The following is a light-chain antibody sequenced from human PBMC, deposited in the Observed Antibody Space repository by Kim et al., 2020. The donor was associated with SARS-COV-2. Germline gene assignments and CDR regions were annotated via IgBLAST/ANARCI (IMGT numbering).Light chain of an antibody. CDR3: QSYDSSLSALV. J-gene: IGLJ2*01. V-gene: IGLV1-40*01. Sequence: RVPISCTGGSSNIGAGYDVHWYQQLPGTAPKLLIYANSNRPSGVPDRFSGSKSGTSASLAITGLQAEDEADYYCQSYDSSLSALVFGGGTQLTVL. CDR2: ANS. CDR1: SSNIGAGYD.